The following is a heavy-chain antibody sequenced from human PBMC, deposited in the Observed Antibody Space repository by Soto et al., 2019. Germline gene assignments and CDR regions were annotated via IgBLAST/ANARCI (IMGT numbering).Heavy chain of an antibody. CDR1: GGTFSSYA. CDR2: IIPIFGTA. D-gene: IGHD3-3*01. V-gene: IGHV1-69*06. J-gene: IGHJ4*02. Sequence: QVQLVQSGAEVKKPGSSVKVSCNASGGTFSSYAISWVRQAPGQGLEWMGGIIPIFGTANYAQKFQGRVTITADKSTSTAYKELSSLRTEDTAVYYCAREIVRGFWRDWGQGTLVTVSS. CDR3: AREIVRGFWRD.